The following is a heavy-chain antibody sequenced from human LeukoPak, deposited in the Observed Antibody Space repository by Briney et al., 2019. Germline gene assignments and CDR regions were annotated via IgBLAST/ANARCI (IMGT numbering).Heavy chain of an antibody. D-gene: IGHD3-10*01. Sequence: SVKVSCKASGYTFTNYTMHWVRQAPGQRLEWMGWINAGNGNTKYSQNFQDRVTITRDTSASTAYMELSSLRSEDTAVYYCARGSASGSLYNWFDPWGQGTLVTVSS. CDR1: GYTFTNYT. CDR3: ARGSASGSLYNWFDP. J-gene: IGHJ5*02. CDR2: INAGNGNT. V-gene: IGHV1-3*01.